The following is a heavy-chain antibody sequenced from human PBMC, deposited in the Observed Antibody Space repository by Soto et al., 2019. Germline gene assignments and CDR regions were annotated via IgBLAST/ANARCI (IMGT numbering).Heavy chain of an antibody. CDR1: GFTFSSYS. CDR3: ARVDWDCREQQQLVESGDCYDAFDI. D-gene: IGHD6-13*01. J-gene: IGHJ3*02. V-gene: IGHV3-48*02. CDR2: ISSSSSTI. Sequence: EGSLRLSCAASGFTFSSYSMNWVRQAPGKGLEWVSYISSSSSTIYYADSVKGRFTISRDNAKNSLYLQMNSLRDEDTAVYYCARVDWDCREQQQLVESGDCYDAFDIWGQGTMVTVSS.